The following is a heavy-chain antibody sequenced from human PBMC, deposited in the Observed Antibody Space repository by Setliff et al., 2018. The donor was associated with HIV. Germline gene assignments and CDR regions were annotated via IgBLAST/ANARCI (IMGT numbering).Heavy chain of an antibody. CDR2: ISAHNGKT. V-gene: IGHV1-18*01. Sequence: ASVKVSCKASGYTFTSYGISWVRQAPGQGLEWMGWISAHNGKTNNAQKLQGRVTMTTDTSTSTAYMELSSLRSEDTAVYYCARDKFGTASRAFDIWGQGTMVTVSS. J-gene: IGHJ3*02. CDR3: ARDKFGTASRAFDI. CDR1: GYTFTSYG. D-gene: IGHD1-1*01.